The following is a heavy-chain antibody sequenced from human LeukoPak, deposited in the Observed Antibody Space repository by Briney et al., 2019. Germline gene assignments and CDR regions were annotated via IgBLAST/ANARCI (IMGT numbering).Heavy chain of an antibody. CDR2: ISGSGGST. V-gene: IGHV3-23*01. D-gene: IGHD2-2*01. J-gene: IGHJ4*02. CDR1: GFTFSSYA. CDR3: ARDTIVVPAVIDY. Sequence: GGSLRLSCAASGFTFSSYAMSWVRQAPGKGLEWVSAISGSGGSTYYADSVKGRFTISRDNAKNSLYLQMNSLRAEDTAVYYCARDTIVVPAVIDYWGQGTLVTVSS.